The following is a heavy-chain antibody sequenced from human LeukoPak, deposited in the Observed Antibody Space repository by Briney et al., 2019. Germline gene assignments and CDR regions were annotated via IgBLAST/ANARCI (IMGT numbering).Heavy chain of an antibody. D-gene: IGHD2-2*02. V-gene: IGHV3-30*02. Sequence: GGSLRLSCAASGFTFGSYGMHWVRQAPGKGLEWVAFIRYDGSNKYYADSVKGRFTISRDNSKNTLYLQMNSLRAEDTAVYYCAKAYIVVVPAAIRIDYWGQGTLVTVSS. J-gene: IGHJ4*02. CDR3: AKAYIVVVPAAIRIDY. CDR2: IRYDGSNK. CDR1: GFTFGSYG.